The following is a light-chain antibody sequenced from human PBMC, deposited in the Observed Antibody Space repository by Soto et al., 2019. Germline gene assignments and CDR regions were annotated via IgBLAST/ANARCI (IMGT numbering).Light chain of an antibody. CDR3: QQSYTTPRT. J-gene: IGKJ1*01. CDR2: GVS. Sequence: DIQMTQSPSSLSASLGDRVTITCRASQSISSFLNWYQQKPGKAPKVLIFGVSSLGSGVPSRFSGGGSETDFTLTITTLQPEDVATYYCQQSYTTPRTFGQGTKVDIK. CDR1: QSISSF. V-gene: IGKV1-39*01.